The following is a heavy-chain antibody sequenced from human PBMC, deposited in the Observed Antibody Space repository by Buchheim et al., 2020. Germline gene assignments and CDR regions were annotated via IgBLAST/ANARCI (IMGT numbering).Heavy chain of an antibody. J-gene: IGHJ5*02. CDR3: AMSHMTAFDP. Sequence: QVQLVQSGAEVKKPGASVKVSCKASGYPSTSYDINWVRQATGQGLEWVGWMNPNSGRTGYAQRIQGRVTMTRNTSISTAYMELSSLKSEDTAMYYCAMSHMTAFDPWGQGTL. V-gene: IGHV1-8*01. CDR2: MNPNSGRT. D-gene: IGHD2-21*01. CDR1: GYPSTSYD.